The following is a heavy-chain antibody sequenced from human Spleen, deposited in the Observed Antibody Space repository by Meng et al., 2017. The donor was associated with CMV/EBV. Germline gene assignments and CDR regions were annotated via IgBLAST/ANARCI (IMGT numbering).Heavy chain of an antibody. CDR2: IFYSGST. Sequence: SETLSLTCTVSGGSISSESYYWVWIRQPPGKGLEWIGSIFYSGSTYYNPSLKSRVTISVDTSKNHFSLRLSSVTAADTAMYFCARDPEEARPIVAFDLWGQGTLVTVSS. CDR1: GGSISSESYY. CDR3: ARDPEEARPIVAFDL. V-gene: IGHV4-39*07. D-gene: IGHD6-6*01. J-gene: IGHJ3*01.